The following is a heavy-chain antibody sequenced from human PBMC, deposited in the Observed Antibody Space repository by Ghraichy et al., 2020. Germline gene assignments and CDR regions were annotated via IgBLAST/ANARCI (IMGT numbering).Heavy chain of an antibody. CDR3: ARVKEYSSGWYGSKHDAFDI. D-gene: IGHD6-19*01. V-gene: IGHV1-69*13. CDR2: IIPLFGTT. Sequence: SVKVSCKASGGTFNNYAISWVRQAPGQGLEWMGDIIPLFGTTNYAPKLQGRVTITADESTSTAYMELSSLRSEDTAVYYCARVKEYSSGWYGSKHDAFDIWGQGTMVTVSS. J-gene: IGHJ3*02. CDR1: GGTFNNYA.